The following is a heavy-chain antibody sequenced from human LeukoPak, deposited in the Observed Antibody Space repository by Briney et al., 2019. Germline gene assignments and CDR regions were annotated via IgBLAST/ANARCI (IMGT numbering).Heavy chain of an antibody. CDR2: INPTGGST. Sequence: ASVKVSCKASGYTFTSYYMHWVRQAPGQGLEWMGLINPTGGSTGYAQKFRGRVPMTRDMSTRTDYMELSSLRSEDTAIYYCARDNSVGDNAWWFDPWGQGTLVTVSS. J-gene: IGHJ5*02. CDR1: GYTFTSYY. V-gene: IGHV1-46*01. D-gene: IGHD1-26*01. CDR3: ARDNSVGDNAWWFDP.